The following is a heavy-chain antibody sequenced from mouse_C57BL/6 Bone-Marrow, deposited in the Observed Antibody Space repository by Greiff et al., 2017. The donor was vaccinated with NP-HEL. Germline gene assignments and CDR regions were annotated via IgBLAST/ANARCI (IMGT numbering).Heavy chain of an antibody. CDR2: IHPSDSDT. CDR3: AILTYYSNTRDY. CDR1: GYTFTSYW. Sequence: VQLQQPGAELVKPGASVKVSCKASGYTFTSYWMHWVKQRPGQGLEWIGRIHPSDSDTNYNQKFKGKATLTVDKSSSTAYMQLSILTSEDSAVYYCAILTYYSNTRDYWGQGTTLTVSS. J-gene: IGHJ2*01. D-gene: IGHD2-5*01. V-gene: IGHV1-74*01.